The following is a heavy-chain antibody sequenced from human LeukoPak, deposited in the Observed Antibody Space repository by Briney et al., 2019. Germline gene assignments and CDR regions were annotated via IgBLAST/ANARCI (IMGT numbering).Heavy chain of an antibody. Sequence: PSETLSLICTVSGGSISSSYWSWIRQPPGKGLEWIGYIYYSGSTNYNPPLKSRVTISVDTSKNHFSLKLSSVNAADTGVYYWAGHSFRDTAMVALDYWGQGTLVTVSS. V-gene: IGHV4-59*08. CDR2: IYYSGST. CDR3: AGHSFRDTAMVALDY. J-gene: IGHJ4*02. CDR1: GGSISSSY. D-gene: IGHD5-18*01.